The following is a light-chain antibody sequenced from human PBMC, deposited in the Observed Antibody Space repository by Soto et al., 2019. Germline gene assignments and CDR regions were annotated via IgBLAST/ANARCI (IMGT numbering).Light chain of an antibody. V-gene: IGKV1-5*01. J-gene: IGKJ2*03. CDR1: QIIARW. CDR2: DAT. CDR3: LQYNTFPHS. Sequence: DIQMTQSPSTLSASIGDSVTLTCRASQIIARWLAWYQQKPGKAPNLVIYDATNLQSGVPSRFSATASGAEFTLTISGLQAEDFATDYCLQYNTFPHSFGQGTRLEI.